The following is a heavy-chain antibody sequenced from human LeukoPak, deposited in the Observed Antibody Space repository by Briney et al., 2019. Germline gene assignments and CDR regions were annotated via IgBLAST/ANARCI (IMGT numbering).Heavy chain of an antibody. Sequence: GGSLRLSCAASGFSFGSHAMTWVRQAPGKGLEWVSAISGSGAVTHYADSVKGRFTISRDKSNNMLYLQMDNLSAEDTAIYYWVQVWSTCSSSTCRVDYWGQGTLVTVSS. CDR3: VQVWSTCSSSTCRVDY. CDR1: GFSFGSHA. V-gene: IGHV3-23*01. D-gene: IGHD2-2*01. J-gene: IGHJ4*02. CDR2: ISGSGAVT.